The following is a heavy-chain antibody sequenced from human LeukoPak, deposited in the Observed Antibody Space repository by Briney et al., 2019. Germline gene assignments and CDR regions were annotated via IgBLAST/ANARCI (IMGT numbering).Heavy chain of an antibody. Sequence: ASVKVSCKASGYTFTSYGISWVRQAPGQGLEWMGWISAYNGNTNYAQKLQGRVTMTTDTSTSTAYMELRSLRSDDTAVYYCARDRAYSYGQPSGYYYYYGMDVWGQGTTVTVSS. CDR2: ISAYNGNT. CDR3: ARDRAYSYGQPSGYYYYYGMDV. D-gene: IGHD5-18*01. V-gene: IGHV1-18*01. J-gene: IGHJ6*02. CDR1: GYTFTSYG.